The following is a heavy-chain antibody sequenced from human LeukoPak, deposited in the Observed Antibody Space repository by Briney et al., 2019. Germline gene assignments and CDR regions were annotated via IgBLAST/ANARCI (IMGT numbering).Heavy chain of an antibody. Sequence: PSETLSLTCAVYGGSFSGYYWSWIRQPPGKGLEWIGEINHSGSTNYNPSLKSRVTISVDTSKNQFSLKLSSVTAADTAVYYCARAGRYSSGSYSDYWGQGTLVTVSS. J-gene: IGHJ4*02. CDR1: GGSFSGYY. V-gene: IGHV4-34*01. D-gene: IGHD6-19*01. CDR3: ARAGRYSSGSYSDY. CDR2: INHSGST.